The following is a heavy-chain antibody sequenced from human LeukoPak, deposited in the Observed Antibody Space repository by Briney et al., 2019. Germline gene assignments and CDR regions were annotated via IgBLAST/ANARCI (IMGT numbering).Heavy chain of an antibody. Sequence: GGSLRLSCADSGFTFSSHWMHWVRQAPGKGLVWVSRIKYDASSTSYADSVKGRFTISRDNAKNTLYLQMNSLRAEDTAVYYCAKAEIAARNYYYYMDVWGKGTTVTVSS. CDR1: GFTFSSHW. CDR2: IKYDASST. J-gene: IGHJ6*03. D-gene: IGHD6-6*01. V-gene: IGHV3-74*01. CDR3: AKAEIAARNYYYYMDV.